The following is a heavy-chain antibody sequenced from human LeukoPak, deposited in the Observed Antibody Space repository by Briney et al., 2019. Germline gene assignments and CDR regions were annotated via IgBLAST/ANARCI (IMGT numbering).Heavy chain of an antibody. J-gene: IGHJ4*02. CDR3: ARVHVTSSPFDY. V-gene: IGHV3-23*01. D-gene: IGHD6-6*01. Sequence: GGSLRLSCAASGFTFSTYGMIWVRQAPGKGLEWVSSISDTGGNTYYADSVKGRFTISRDNSKNTLYLQMSSLRAEDTAVYYCARVHVTSSPFDYWGQGTLVTVSS. CDR2: ISDTGGNT. CDR1: GFTFSTYG.